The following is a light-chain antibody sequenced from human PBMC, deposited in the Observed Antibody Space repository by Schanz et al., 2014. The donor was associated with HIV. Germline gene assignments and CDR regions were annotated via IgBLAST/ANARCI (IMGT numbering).Light chain of an antibody. CDR3: SSYGGGDTLL. V-gene: IGLV1-40*01. J-gene: IGLJ3*02. Sequence: GSSSNIGANYDVHWYQQLPGTAPKLLIYGNINRPSGVPDRFSASKSGTSASLAITGLQAEDEADYYCSSYGGGDTLLFGGGTKLTVL. CDR2: GNI. CDR1: SSNIGANYD.